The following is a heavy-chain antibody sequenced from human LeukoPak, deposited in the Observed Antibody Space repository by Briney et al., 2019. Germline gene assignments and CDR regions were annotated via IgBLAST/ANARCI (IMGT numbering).Heavy chain of an antibody. CDR2: IYYSGST. CDR3: ARLEQWLAYHFDY. V-gene: IGHV4-59*12. Sequence: SETLSLTCTVSGGSISSYYWSWIRQPPGKGLEWIGYIYYSGSTNYNPSLKSRVTISVDTSKNQFSLKLSSVTAADTAVYYCARLEQWLAYHFDYWGQGTLVTVSS. J-gene: IGHJ4*02. CDR1: GGSISSYY. D-gene: IGHD6-19*01.